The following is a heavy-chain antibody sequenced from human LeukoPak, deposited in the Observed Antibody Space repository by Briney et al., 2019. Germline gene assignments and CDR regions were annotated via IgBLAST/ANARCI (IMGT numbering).Heavy chain of an antibody. Sequence: SETLSLTCTVSGGSISNYYWNWIRQPAGKGLEWIGRIYGSGSTIYNPSLKSRVTMSVDTSKNQFSLKLTSVTAADTAVYYCARGTGFWSPYYYFDYWGQGTLVTVSS. D-gene: IGHD3-3*01. V-gene: IGHV4-4*07. CDR2: IYGSGST. CDR1: GGSISNYY. J-gene: IGHJ4*02. CDR3: ARGTGFWSPYYYFDY.